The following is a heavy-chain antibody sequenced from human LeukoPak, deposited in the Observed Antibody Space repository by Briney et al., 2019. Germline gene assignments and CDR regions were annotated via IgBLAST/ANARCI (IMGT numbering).Heavy chain of an antibody. CDR2: INTDGIST. D-gene: IGHD6-13*01. V-gene: IGHV3-74*01. J-gene: IGHJ4*02. CDR1: GFTFSSYW. CDR3: ARDRTAGPRTLDY. Sequence: PGGSLRLSCAASGFTFSSYWMHWVRQAPGKGLVWVSRINTDGISTIYADSVKGRFTISRDNAKNSLYLQMNSLRAEDTAVYYCARDRTAGPRTLDYWGQGTLVTVSS.